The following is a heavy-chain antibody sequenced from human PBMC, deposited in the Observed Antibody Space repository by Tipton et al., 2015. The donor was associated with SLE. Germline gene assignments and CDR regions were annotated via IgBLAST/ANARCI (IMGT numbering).Heavy chain of an antibody. Sequence: GLVKPSQTLSLTCAISGDSVSSNSAAWNWIRQSPSRGLEWLGRTYYRSKWYNNYAPSVKSRLTINADTSKNQISLKLSSVTAADTAVYYCARGDMVVVPAAGGGYYYYMDVWGKGTTVTVSS. CDR3: ARGDMVVVPAAGGGYYYYMDV. V-gene: IGHV6-1*01. CDR2: TYYRSKWYN. CDR1: GDSVSSNSAA. D-gene: IGHD2-2*01. J-gene: IGHJ6*03.